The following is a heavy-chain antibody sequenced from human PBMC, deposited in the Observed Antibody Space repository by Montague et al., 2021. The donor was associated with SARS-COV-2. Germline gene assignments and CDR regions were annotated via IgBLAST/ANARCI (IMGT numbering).Heavy chain of an antibody. CDR2: LYSNGVS. CDR1: GDSITNYY. Sequence: SETLSLTCNVSGDSITNYYCCWIRQPPGPGLERIGFLYSNGVSRYNPSLNLLVTMSIDTAKSHFSLKLNSVSAADTAVYYCASVADIRTSSFSQYSFYYWGQGTPVSVSS. CDR3: ASVADIRTSSFSQYSFYY. V-gene: IGHV4-59*01. J-gene: IGHJ4*02. D-gene: IGHD3-9*01.